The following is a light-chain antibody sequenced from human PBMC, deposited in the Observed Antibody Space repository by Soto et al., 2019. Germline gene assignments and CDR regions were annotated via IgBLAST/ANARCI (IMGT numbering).Light chain of an antibody. CDR2: DVS. Sequence: QSVLTQPASVSGSPGQSITISCTGTSSDVGGYNYVSWYQQHPGKAPKLMIYDVSNRPSGVSNRFSGSKSGNTASLTISGLQAEDEADYYCSSYTSSSTLVFGTWHKLNVL. CDR1: SSDVGGYNY. J-gene: IGLJ1*01. V-gene: IGLV2-14*01. CDR3: SSYTSSSTLV.